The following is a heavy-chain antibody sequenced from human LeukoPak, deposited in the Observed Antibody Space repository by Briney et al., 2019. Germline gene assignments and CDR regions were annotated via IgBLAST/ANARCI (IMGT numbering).Heavy chain of an antibody. CDR2: IYYSGST. J-gene: IGHJ5*02. D-gene: IGHD3-10*01. CDR1: GGSFSGYY. CDR3: ARGSVLWFGELSGLDP. Sequence: SETLSLTCAVYGGSFSGYYWSWIRQPPGKGLEWIGDIYYSGSTNYNPSLKSRVTISVETSKNQFSLKLSSVTAADTAVYYCARGSVLWFGELSGLDPWGQGTLVTVSS. V-gene: IGHV4-59*01.